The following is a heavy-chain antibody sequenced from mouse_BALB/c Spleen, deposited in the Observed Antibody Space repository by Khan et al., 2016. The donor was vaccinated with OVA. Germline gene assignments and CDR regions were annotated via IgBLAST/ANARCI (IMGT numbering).Heavy chain of an antibody. Sequence: EVELVESGGDLVKPGGSLKLSCAASGFTFSNYAMSWVRQTPEKRLEWVATISSGGSYSYYPDSVQGRFTISRDNAQRTLYLQMSSLRSEDTAIYYCARYVFATVVATPFAYWVQGTRVTVSA. V-gene: IGHV5-9-3*01. CDR1: GFTFSNYA. J-gene: IGHJ3*01. CDR3: ARYVFATVVATPFAY. D-gene: IGHD1-1*01. CDR2: ISSGGSYS.